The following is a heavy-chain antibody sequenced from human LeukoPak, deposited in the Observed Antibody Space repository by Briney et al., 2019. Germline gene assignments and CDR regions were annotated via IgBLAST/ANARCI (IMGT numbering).Heavy chain of an antibody. Sequence: ASVKVSCKASGYTFTNYDINWVRQGTGQGLEWMGWMNPNSGDTGYAQTFQDRVTMTRDTSINTAYMELSSLTSEDTAVYYCARSVANTGDFDYWGQGTLVTVSS. CDR3: ARSVANTGDFDY. D-gene: IGHD7-27*01. CDR1: GYTFTNYD. J-gene: IGHJ4*02. V-gene: IGHV1-8*01. CDR2: MNPNSGDT.